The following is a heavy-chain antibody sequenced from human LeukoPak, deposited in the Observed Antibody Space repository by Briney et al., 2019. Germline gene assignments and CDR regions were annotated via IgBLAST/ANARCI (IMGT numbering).Heavy chain of an antibody. CDR3: ARAVRWELLYYYYYMDV. J-gene: IGHJ6*03. CDR2: INSDGSST. V-gene: IGHV3-74*01. D-gene: IGHD1-26*01. Sequence: GGSLRLSCAASGFTFSSYWMHWVRQAPGKGQVWVSRINSDGSSTSYADSVKGRFTISRDNAKNTLYLQMNSLRAEDTAVYYCARAVRWELLYYYYYMDVWGKGTTVTVSS. CDR1: GFTFSSYW.